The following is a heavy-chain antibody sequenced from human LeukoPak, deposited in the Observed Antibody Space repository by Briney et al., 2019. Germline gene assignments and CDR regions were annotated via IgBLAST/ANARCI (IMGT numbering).Heavy chain of an antibody. CDR3: ARDIGSGWYYFDY. J-gene: IGHJ4*02. CDR1: GFTFSSYA. V-gene: IGHV3-23*01. D-gene: IGHD6-19*01. CDR2: ISGSGGST. Sequence: GGSLRLSCAASGFTFSSYAMSWVRQAPGKGLEWVSAISGSGGSTYYADSVKGRFTISRGNAKNSLYLQMNSPRAEDTALYYCARDIGSGWYYFDYWGQGTLVTVSS.